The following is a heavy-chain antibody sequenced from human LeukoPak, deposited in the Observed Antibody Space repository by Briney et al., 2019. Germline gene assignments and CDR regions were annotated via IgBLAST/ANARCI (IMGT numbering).Heavy chain of an antibody. CDR3: ARPRAYDSRDLDY. V-gene: IGHV3-74*01. D-gene: IGHD3-16*01. J-gene: IGHJ4*02. CDR1: GFTFGTYW. CDR2: LDSDGTDT. Sequence: PGGSLRLSCAVSGFTFGTYWMHWVRQAPGKGLVWVSHLDSDGTDTGYADSVKGRFTISRDNAKNTLYLQMDSLRAEDTAVYYCARPRAYDSRDLDYWGQGTLVTVSS.